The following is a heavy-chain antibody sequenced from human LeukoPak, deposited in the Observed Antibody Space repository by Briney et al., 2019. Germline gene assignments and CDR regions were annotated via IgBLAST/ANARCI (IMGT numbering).Heavy chain of an antibody. Sequence: SETLSLTCAVYGGSFSGYYWSWIRQPPGKGLEWIGDINHSGSTNYNPSLKSRVTISVDTSKNQFSLKLSSVTAADTAVYYCARDNSFRSWFDPWGQGTLVTVSS. CDR2: INHSGST. D-gene: IGHD1-20*01. J-gene: IGHJ5*02. CDR3: ARDNSFRSWFDP. CDR1: GGSFSGYY. V-gene: IGHV4-34*01.